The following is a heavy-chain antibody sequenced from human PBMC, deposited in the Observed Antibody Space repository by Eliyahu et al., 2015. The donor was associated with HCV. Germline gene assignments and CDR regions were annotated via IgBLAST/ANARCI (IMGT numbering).Heavy chain of an antibody. Sequence: QVQLVQSGAEVKKPGASVKVSCKVSGYTLTELSXHWVRQAPGKGLEWMGGFDPEDGETIYAQKFQGRVTMTEDTSTDTAYMELSSLRSEDTAVYYCATGLYCSGGSCYAGGDAFDIWGQGTMVTVSS. J-gene: IGHJ3*02. CDR1: GYTLTELS. V-gene: IGHV1-24*01. D-gene: IGHD2-15*01. CDR3: ATGLYCSGGSCYAGGDAFDI. CDR2: FDPEDGET.